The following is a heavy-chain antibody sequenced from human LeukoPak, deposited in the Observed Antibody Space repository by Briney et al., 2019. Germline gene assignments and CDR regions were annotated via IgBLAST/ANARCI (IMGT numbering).Heavy chain of an antibody. CDR2: INPSGGST. D-gene: IGHD5-12*01. CDR3: AREARYSGYDTSHYYGMDV. CDR1: GYTFTSYY. J-gene: IGHJ6*02. V-gene: IGHV1-46*03. Sequence: ASVKVSCKASGYTFTSYYMHWVRQAPGQGLEWMGIINPSGGSTSYAQKFQGRVTVTRDTSTSTVYMELSSLRSEDTAVYYCAREARYSGYDTSHYYGMDVWGQGTTVTVSS.